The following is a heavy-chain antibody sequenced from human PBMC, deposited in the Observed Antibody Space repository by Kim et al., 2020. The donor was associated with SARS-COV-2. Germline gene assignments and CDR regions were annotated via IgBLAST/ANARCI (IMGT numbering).Heavy chain of an antibody. CDR2: IYYSGST. Sequence: SETLSLTCTVSGGSVSSGSYYWSWIRQPPGKGLEWIGYIYYSGSTNYNPSLKSRVTISVDTSKNQFSLKLSSVTAADTAVYYCARGVAAMDIFRSDYWGQGTLVTVSS. D-gene: IGHD5-18*01. CDR1: GGSVSSGSYY. J-gene: IGHJ4*02. CDR3: ARGVAAMDIFRSDY. V-gene: IGHV4-61*01.